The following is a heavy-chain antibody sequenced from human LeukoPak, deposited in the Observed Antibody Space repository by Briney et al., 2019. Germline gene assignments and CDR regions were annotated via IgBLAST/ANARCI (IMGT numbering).Heavy chain of an antibody. J-gene: IGHJ5*02. CDR2: IYYSGST. CDR3: ARVYGYDSSGYYYNWFDP. Sequence: SETLSLTCTVSGGSISSGDYYWSWIRQPPGKGLEWIGYIYYSGSTYYNPSLKSRVTISVDTSKNQFSLKLSSVTAADTAVYYCARVYGYDSSGYYYNWFDPWGQGTLVTVSS. V-gene: IGHV4-30-4*01. CDR1: GGSISSGDYY. D-gene: IGHD3-22*01.